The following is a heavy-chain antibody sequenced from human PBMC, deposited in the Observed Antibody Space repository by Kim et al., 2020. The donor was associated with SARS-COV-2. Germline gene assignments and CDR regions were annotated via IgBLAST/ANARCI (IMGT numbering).Heavy chain of an antibody. V-gene: IGHV3-23*01. CDR2: ISGSGSSR. CDR3: AVSEAAMVSNYYYGMDV. Sequence: GGSLRLSCAASGFTFSDYAISWVRQAPGKGLEWVSVISGSGSSRAYADSVKGRFTISRDNSKNTVYLQMNSLRGEDTAVYYCAVSEAAMVSNYYYGMDVWGQGTTVTVSS. J-gene: IGHJ6*02. D-gene: IGHD2-2*01. CDR1: GFTFSDYA.